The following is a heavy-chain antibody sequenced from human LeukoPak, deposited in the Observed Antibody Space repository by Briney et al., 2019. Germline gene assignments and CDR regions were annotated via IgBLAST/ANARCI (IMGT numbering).Heavy chain of an antibody. J-gene: IGHJ4*02. CDR3: ARGHRSLSGSTSDFDY. CDR2: INPNSGGT. Sequence: GASVTVSFKASGYTFTVYYMHWVRQAPGQGLEWMGWINPNSGGTNYAQKFQGRVTMTRDTSISTAYMELNSLRAGDTAVYYCARGHRSLSGSTSDFDYWGQGTLVTVSS. D-gene: IGHD1-26*01. V-gene: IGHV1-2*02. CDR1: GYTFTVYY.